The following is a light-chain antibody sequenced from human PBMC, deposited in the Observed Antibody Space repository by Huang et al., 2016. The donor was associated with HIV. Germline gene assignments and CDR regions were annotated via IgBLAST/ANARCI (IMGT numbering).Light chain of an antibody. J-gene: IGKJ4*01. CDR1: QNIGGS. CDR2: EAS. Sequence: EIVMTQSPATLSVSPGERATLSCRASQNIGGSVAWYQKKPGQAPRLLIYEASTRATGIPARVSGSESGTDFTLTISSLQSEDFAVYYCQQYNDWSAVTCGGGTKVEI. V-gene: IGKV3-15*01. CDR3: QQYNDWSAVT.